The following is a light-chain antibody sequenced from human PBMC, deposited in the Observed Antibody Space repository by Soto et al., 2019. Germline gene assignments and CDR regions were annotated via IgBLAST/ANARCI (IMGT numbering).Light chain of an antibody. CDR2: GAF. Sequence: DIRLTQSPSFLSASAGDRVTITCRASQDITKYLAWFQQKPGRAPKLLIYGAFTLQRGVPSRFSGRGSGTEFTLTISSLQPEDFATYYCQRVDSYPLTFGGGTQVEIK. V-gene: IGKV1-9*01. CDR1: QDITKY. CDR3: QRVDSYPLT. J-gene: IGKJ4*01.